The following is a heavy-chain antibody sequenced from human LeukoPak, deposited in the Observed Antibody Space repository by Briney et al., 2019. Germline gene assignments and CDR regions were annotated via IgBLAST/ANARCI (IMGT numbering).Heavy chain of an antibody. CDR2: IIPIFGTA. Sequence: ASVKVSCKASGGTFSSYAISWVRQAPGQGLEWMGGIIPIFGTANYAQKFQGRVTITADESTSTAYMELSSLRSEDTAVYYCASNRQVQLERTGAAFDIWGQGTMVTVSS. CDR3: ASNRQVQLERTGAAFDI. V-gene: IGHV1-69*13. J-gene: IGHJ3*02. D-gene: IGHD1-1*01. CDR1: GGTFSSYA.